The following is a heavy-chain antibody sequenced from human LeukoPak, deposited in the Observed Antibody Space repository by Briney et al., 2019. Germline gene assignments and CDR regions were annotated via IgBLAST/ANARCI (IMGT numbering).Heavy chain of an antibody. CDR1: GGSISSYY. V-gene: IGHV4-59*08. CDR2: IYYSGST. CDR3: ARHCSGGSCYSRGVYWFDP. J-gene: IGHJ5*02. Sequence: SETLSLTCTVSGGSISSYYWSWIRQPPGKGLEWIGYIYYSGSTNYNPSLKSRVTISVDTSKNQFSLKLSSVTAADTAVYYCARHCSGGSCYSRGVYWFDPWGQGTLVIVSS. D-gene: IGHD2-15*01.